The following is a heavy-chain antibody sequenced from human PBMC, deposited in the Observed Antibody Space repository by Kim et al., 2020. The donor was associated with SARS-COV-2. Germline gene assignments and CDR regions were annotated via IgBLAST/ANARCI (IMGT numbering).Heavy chain of an antibody. CDR3: ARDLLGAVAGTSDY. J-gene: IGHJ4*02. Sequence: GGSLRLSCAASGFTFSSYWMSWVRQAPGKGLEWVANVKQDGSEKYYVDSVKGRFTISRDNAKNSLYLQMSSLRAEDTAVYYCARDLLGAVAGTSDYWGQGTLHTVSS. V-gene: IGHV3-7*01. CDR1: GFTFSSYW. CDR2: VKQDGSEK. D-gene: IGHD6-19*01.